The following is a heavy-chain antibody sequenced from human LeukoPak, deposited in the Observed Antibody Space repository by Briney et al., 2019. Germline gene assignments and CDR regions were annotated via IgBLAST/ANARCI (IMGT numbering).Heavy chain of an antibody. CDR2: ISSSCSYI. V-gene: IGHV3-21*01. CDR1: GFTFSSYS. Sequence: GGSLRLSCAASGFTFSSYSMNWVRQAPGKGLEWVSSISSSCSYIYYADSVKGRFTISRGNAKNSLYLQMNSLRAEDTAVYYCARVSLVSGYYYMDVWGKGTTVTVSS. J-gene: IGHJ6*03. CDR3: ARVSLVSGYYYMDV. D-gene: IGHD3-10*01.